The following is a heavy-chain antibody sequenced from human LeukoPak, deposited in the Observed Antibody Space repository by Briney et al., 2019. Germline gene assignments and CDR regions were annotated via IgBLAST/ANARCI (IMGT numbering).Heavy chain of an antibody. CDR1: GFTFTDYV. Sequence: PGGSLRLSCGTSGFTFTDYVMNWVRQTPGKGLEWVSTISGNGDSTYYRDSVKGRFTISRDNSKNTVYLHMNGLRAEDTAVYYCVKPSGVAVAGRVGAFDYWGQGTLVTVSS. CDR2: ISGNGDST. CDR3: VKPSGVAVAGRVGAFDY. V-gene: IGHV3-23*01. J-gene: IGHJ4*02. D-gene: IGHD6-19*01.